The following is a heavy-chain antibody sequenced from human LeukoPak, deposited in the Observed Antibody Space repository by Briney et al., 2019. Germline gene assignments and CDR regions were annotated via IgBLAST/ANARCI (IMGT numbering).Heavy chain of an antibody. CDR3: ARERILEWLLFGAFDI. D-gene: IGHD3-3*01. CDR2: IYYSGST. Sequence: SETLSLTCTVSGGSISSSSYYWGWIRQPPGKGLEWIGSIYYSGSTYYNPSLKSRVTISVDTSKNQFSLKLSSVTAADTAVYYCARERILEWLLFGAFDIWGQGTMVTVSS. V-gene: IGHV4-39*07. CDR1: GGSISSSSYY. J-gene: IGHJ3*02.